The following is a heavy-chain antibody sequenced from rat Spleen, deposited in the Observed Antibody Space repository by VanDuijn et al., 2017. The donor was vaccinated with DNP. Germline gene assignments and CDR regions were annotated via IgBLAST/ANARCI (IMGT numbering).Heavy chain of an antibody. D-gene: IGHD1-2*01. Sequence: VQLKESGPGLVQPSQTLSLTCTVSGFSLTDYSVHWVRQPPGKGLEWMGVVWSGGTTAYYSALKSRLSISRDTSKNQVFLKMNSLQTEDTAIYYCTRDGSPYYSSYMDVMDAWGQGASVTVSS. CDR3: TRDGSPYYSSYMDVMDA. CDR1: GFSLTDYS. CDR2: VWSGGTT. J-gene: IGHJ4*01. V-gene: IGHV2S63*01.